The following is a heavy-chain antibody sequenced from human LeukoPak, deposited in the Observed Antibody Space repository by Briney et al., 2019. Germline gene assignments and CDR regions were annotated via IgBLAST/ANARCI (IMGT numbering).Heavy chain of an antibody. CDR1: GGSVSSYY. D-gene: IGHD1-14*01. CDR2: IRNSGRT. CDR3: ARHGTISSESYFDY. Sequence: SETLSLTCSVSGGSVSSYYWSWIRQSPGKGLEWIGYIRNSGRTNYNPSLKSRVTGFVDTSKNQVSLRLSSVAAADTDVYYCARHGTISSESYFDYWGQGALVTVSS. J-gene: IGHJ4*02. V-gene: IGHV4-59*08.